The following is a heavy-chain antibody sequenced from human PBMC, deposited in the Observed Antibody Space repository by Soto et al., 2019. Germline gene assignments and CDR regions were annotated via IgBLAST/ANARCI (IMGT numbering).Heavy chain of an antibody. V-gene: IGHV4-59*01. Sequence: SETLSLTCTVSGGSISSYYWSWIRQPPGKGLEWIGYIYYSGSTNYNPSLKSRVTISVDTSKNQFSLKLSSVTAADTAVYYCARAGGDIVVVPAARVRFDPWGQGTMVTVYS. CDR3: ARAGGDIVVVPAARVRFDP. D-gene: IGHD2-2*01. CDR1: GGSISSYY. J-gene: IGHJ5*02. CDR2: IYYSGST.